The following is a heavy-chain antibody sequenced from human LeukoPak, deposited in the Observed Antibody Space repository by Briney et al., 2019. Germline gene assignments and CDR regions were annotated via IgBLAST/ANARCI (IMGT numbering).Heavy chain of an antibody. D-gene: IGHD3-22*01. CDR1: GFTFGNFW. V-gene: IGHV3-7*01. CDR2: MKGDGSHI. CDR3: VAQLVVVITRGTGRPSDY. Sequence: PGGSLRLSCAASGFTFGNFWMSWVRQAPGRGLQWVASMKGDGSHIYYVDSVKGRFTISRDNARNSLYLQMNSLRAEDTAVYYCVAQLVVVITRGTGRPSDYWGQGTLVTVSS. J-gene: IGHJ4*02.